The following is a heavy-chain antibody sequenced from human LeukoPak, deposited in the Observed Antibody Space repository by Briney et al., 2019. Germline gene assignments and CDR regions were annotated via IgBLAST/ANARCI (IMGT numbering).Heavy chain of an antibody. J-gene: IGHJ4*02. D-gene: IGHD3-3*01. CDR1: GGSISSYY. V-gene: IGHV4-59*01. CDR2: IYYSGST. CDR3: ARDRVYYDFWSGFDY. Sequence: SETLSLTCTVSGGSISSYYWSWIRQPPGKGLEWIGYIYYSGSTNYNPSLKSRVTISVDTSKNQFSLKLSSVTAADTAVYYCARDRVYYDFWSGFDYWGQGTLVTVSS.